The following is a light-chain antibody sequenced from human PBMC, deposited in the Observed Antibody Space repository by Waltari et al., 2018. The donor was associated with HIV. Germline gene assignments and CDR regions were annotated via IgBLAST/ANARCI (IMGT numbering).Light chain of an antibody. V-gene: IGKV3-20*01. CDR3: QQYGSSLLFT. CDR2: ATS. CDR1: QSVSSSY. J-gene: IGKJ3*01. Sequence: QSPGTLSLSPGERATLSCRASQSVSSSYLAWYQQKPGQAPRLLIYATSSRATGIPDRFSGSGSGTDFTLTISRLEPEDFAVYYCQQYGSSLLFTFGPGTKVDIK.